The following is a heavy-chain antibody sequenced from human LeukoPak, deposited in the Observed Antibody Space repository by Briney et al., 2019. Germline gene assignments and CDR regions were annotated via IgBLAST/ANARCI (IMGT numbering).Heavy chain of an antibody. J-gene: IGHJ3*02. D-gene: IGHD3-22*01. V-gene: IGHV1-2*02. CDR2: INPNSGGT. CDR3: ARVAGYYYDRAFDM. Sequence: ASVKVSCKASGYTFTAYYIHWLRQAPGQGLEWMGWINPNSGGTNYAQKFQGRVAMTRDPSISTAYMELSRLRSDDTAVYYCARVAGYYYDRAFDMWGQGTMVTVSS. CDR1: GYTFTAYY.